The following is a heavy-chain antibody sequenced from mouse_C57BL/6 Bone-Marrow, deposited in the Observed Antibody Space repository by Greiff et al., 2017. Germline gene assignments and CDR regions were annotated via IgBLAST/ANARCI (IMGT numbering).Heavy chain of an antibody. CDR1: GYTFTDYN. CDR2: INPNNGGT. V-gene: IGHV1-18*01. CDR3: AREDDYAWFAY. D-gene: IGHD2-4*01. Sequence: VQLQQSGPELVKPGASVTIPCKASGYTFTDYNMDWVKQSHGKSLEWIGDINPNNGGTIYNQKFKGKATLTVDKSSSTAYMELRSLTSEDTAVYYCAREDDYAWFAYWGQGTLVTVSA. J-gene: IGHJ3*01.